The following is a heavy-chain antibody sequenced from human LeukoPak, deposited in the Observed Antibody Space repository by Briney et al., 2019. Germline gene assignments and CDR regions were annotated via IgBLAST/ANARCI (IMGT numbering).Heavy chain of an antibody. CDR1: GYTFTSYS. CDR3: ARDSTPTSYYASGSYPDS. D-gene: IGHD3-10*01. CDR2: ISAYNGNT. Sequence: AAVKVSCKASGYTFTSYSIILVRQAPGQGLEWIGVISAYNGNTNYAHKLQGKVTMTTDTSTTTAYMALRSLRPADTAVYSCARDSTPTSYYASGSYPDSWGQGTLVTVSS. J-gene: IGHJ4*02. V-gene: IGHV1-18*01.